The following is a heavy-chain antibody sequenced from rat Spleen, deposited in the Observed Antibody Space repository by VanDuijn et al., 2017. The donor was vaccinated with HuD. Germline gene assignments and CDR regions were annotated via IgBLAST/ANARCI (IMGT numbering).Heavy chain of an antibody. CDR3: ARPTEAYYFDY. V-gene: IGHV5-29*01. J-gene: IGHJ2*01. CDR1: GFAFSDFF. Sequence: EVQLVESGGGLVQPGGSLKLSCAASGFAFSDFFMAWVRQAPAKGLEWVATISSDGGRNFYRDSVKGRFTISRDDAKSSLYLQMNSLKSEDTATYYCARPTEAYYFDYWGQGVMVTVSS. CDR2: ISSDGGRN. D-gene: IGHD1-11*01.